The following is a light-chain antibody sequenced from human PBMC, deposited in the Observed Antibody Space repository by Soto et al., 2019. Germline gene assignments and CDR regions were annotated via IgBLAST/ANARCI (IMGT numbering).Light chain of an antibody. CDR1: QSVSIY. J-gene: IGKJ4*01. Sequence: EIVFTHSPATLYLSPGERATLSCRASQSVSIYLAWYQQKPGQAPRLLIYDASNRATGIPARFSGSGSGTAFTLTISSREPEDFAVYYCHQRSNWPLTFGGVTKVAIK. CDR3: HQRSNWPLT. CDR2: DAS. V-gene: IGKV3-11*01.